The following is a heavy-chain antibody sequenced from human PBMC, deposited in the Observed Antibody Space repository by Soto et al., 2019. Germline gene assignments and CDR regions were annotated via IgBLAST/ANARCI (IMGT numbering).Heavy chain of an antibody. CDR1: GFTLSSYW. Sequence: EVQLVESGGGLAQPGGSLRLSCAASGFTLSSYWMHWVRQAPGKGLVWVSHISRDGTTINYADSVKGRFTISRDDAKNTLYLQRNRLRVEETVVYYSAGDDVYSTSTNCARGFDYWGQGTLVTVSS. CDR2: ISRDGTTI. D-gene: IGHD2-2*01. CDR3: AGDDVYSTSTNCARGFDY. V-gene: IGHV3-74*01. J-gene: IGHJ4*02.